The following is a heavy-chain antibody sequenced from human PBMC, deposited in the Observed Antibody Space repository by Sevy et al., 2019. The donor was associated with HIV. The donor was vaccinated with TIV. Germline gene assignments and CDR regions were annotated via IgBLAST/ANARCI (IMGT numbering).Heavy chain of an antibody. Sequence: GGSLRRSCTASGFTFGDYCMSWVRQAPGKGLEWVAFLKSDVYGGTVDHAASVRGRFVISRDDSKTIAYLQMNDLKTEDTGVYYCTRWKAAQSIFDYWGQGAVVTVSS. CDR3: TRWKAAQSIFDY. J-gene: IGHJ4*02. CDR2: LKSDVYGGTV. D-gene: IGHD6-13*01. CDR1: GFTFGDYC. V-gene: IGHV3-49*04.